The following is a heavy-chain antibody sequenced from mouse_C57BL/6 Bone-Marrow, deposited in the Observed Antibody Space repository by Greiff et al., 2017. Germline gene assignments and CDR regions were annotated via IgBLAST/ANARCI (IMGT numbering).Heavy chain of an antibody. CDR1: GYTFTSYW. Sequence: VQLQQPGAELVIPGASVKLSCKASGYTFTSYWMHWVKQRPGQGLEWIGEIDPSDSYTNYNQKFKGKSTWTVDKSSSTAYMQISSLTSEDSAVYYCAREGERDPYFDYRDQGTTLTGSS. J-gene: IGHJ2*01. CDR2: IDPSDSYT. D-gene: IGHD3-3*01. V-gene: IGHV1-69*01. CDR3: AREGERDPYFDY.